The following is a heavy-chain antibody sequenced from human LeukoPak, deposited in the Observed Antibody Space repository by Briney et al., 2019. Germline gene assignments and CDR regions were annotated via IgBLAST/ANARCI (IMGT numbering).Heavy chain of an antibody. V-gene: IGHV1-46*01. CDR1: GYTFTSYY. Sequence: ASVKVSCKASGYTFTSYYMHWVRQAPGQGLEWMGIINPSGGSTSYAQKFQGRVTMTRDTSTSTVYMELSSLRSEDTAVYYCARDLQPTYYDFWSGYYTGNNWFDPWGQGTLVTVSS. CDR2: INPSGGST. D-gene: IGHD3-3*01. J-gene: IGHJ5*02. CDR3: ARDLQPTYYDFWSGYYTGNNWFDP.